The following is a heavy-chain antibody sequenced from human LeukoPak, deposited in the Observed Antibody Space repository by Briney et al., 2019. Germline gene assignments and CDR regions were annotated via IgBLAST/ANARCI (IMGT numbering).Heavy chain of an antibody. Sequence: GGSLRLSCAASGFTFSSYSMNWVRQAPGKGLEWVSSISSSSSYIYHADSVKGRFTISRDNAKNSLYLQMNSLRAEDTAVYYCARDRSTVTTLGGSAIWGQGTLVTVSS. V-gene: IGHV3-21*01. CDR3: ARDRSTVTTLGGSAI. J-gene: IGHJ4*02. CDR1: GFTFSSYS. CDR2: ISSSSSYI. D-gene: IGHD4-11*01.